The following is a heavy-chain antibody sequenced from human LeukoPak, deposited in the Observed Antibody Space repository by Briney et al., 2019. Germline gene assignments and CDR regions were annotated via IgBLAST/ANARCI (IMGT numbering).Heavy chain of an antibody. V-gene: IGHV1-2*02. CDR3: ARDVGLWLLNRGD. Sequence: ASVKVSCKASGYTFTGCYMHWVRQAPGQGLELKGRSKPNSGGRNYAKQFQGRVTMTRVNTISTAYIVMLRLRSDDTAVYYCARDVGLWLLNRGDWGQGTLVTVSS. D-gene: IGHD5-24*01. J-gene: IGHJ4*02. CDR1: GYTFTGCY. CDR2: SKPNSGGR.